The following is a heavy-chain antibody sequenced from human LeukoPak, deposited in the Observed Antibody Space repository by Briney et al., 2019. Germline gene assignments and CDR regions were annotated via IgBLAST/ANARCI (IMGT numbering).Heavy chain of an antibody. CDR1: GFTMSNAW. CDR3: TLLRGTSWVQLWPDY. Sequence: PGESLRLSCAVSGFTMSNAWMSWVRQAPGKGLEWVGRIKSKAHGGTSEYAAPVKGRFTISRDDSKSTLSLQMNSLKTEDTAVYYCTLLRGTSWVQLWPDYWGQGTLVTVSS. CDR2: IKSKAHGGTS. V-gene: IGHV3-15*01. J-gene: IGHJ4*02. D-gene: IGHD5-18*01.